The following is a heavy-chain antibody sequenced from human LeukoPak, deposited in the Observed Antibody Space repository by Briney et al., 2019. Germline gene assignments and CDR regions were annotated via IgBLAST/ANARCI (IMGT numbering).Heavy chain of an antibody. Sequence: PSQTLSLTCTVPGVSISSSYWSWIRQPPGKWLEWIGYIHYDGTTNYTPTLKSRLTLSVDTSKNQLSLKLSSVTAADTALYYCVRGYYDSSGYSNPFDVWGQGTMVTVSS. CDR1: GVSISSSY. J-gene: IGHJ3*01. CDR2: IHYDGTT. V-gene: IGHV4-59*01. CDR3: VRGYYDSSGYSNPFDV. D-gene: IGHD3-22*01.